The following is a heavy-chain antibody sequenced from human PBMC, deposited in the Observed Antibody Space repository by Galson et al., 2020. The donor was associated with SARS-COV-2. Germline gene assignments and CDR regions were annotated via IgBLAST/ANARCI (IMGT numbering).Heavy chain of an antibody. CDR1: GFRFGTYT. CDR3: AKDRGYYSGIDAFDI. Sequence: GGSLRLSCAASGFRFGTYTMSWVRQAPGKGLEWVAAIGPGGTTTHYADSVKGRFTISRDNSKNTLYLQMNSLRAEDTAVYYCAKDRGYYSGIDAFDIWGQGTMVTVSS. D-gene: IGHD3-22*01. J-gene: IGHJ3*02. CDR2: IGPGGTTT. V-gene: IGHV3-23*01.